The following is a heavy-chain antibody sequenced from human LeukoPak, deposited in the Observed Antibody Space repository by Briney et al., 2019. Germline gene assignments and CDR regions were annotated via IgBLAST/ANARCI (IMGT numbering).Heavy chain of an antibody. Sequence: GGSLRLSCAASEFTFSSYGMHWIRQAPGKGLEWVAFIRYDGSNQYYTDSVKGRFTISRDNSKNTLYLQMNSLRAEDTAVYYCAKDGGYYGSGSSDAFDIWGQGTMVTVSS. D-gene: IGHD3-10*01. CDR1: EFTFSSYG. J-gene: IGHJ3*02. V-gene: IGHV3-30*02. CDR3: AKDGGYYGSGSSDAFDI. CDR2: IRYDGSNQ.